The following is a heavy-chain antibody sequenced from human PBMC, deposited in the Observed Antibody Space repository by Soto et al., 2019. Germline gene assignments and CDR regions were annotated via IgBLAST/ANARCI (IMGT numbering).Heavy chain of an antibody. CDR2: ISNTGVTT. CDR1: GFPFNSYT. V-gene: IGHV3-23*01. J-gene: IGHJ6*02. Sequence: PGGSLRLSCAASGFPFNSYTMNWVRQAPGKGLGWVSAISNTGVTTFYADSVRGRFTISRDNSKNTLYLQMNSLRAEDTAVYFCAKDKTGVRGGYYYYGVDVWGQGTTVTVSS. D-gene: IGHD1-1*01. CDR3: AKDKTGVRGGYYYYGVDV.